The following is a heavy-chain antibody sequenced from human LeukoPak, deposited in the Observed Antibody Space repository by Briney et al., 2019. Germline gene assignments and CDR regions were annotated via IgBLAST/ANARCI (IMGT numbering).Heavy chain of an antibody. CDR2: INRDGSER. Sequence: LTGGSLRLSCAASGFTFSNYWMTWVRQAPGKGLEWVANINRDGSERYYVDSVKGRFTISRDDAKSSLYLQMNSLRAEDTAVYYCARRNAMDVWGQGTTVIVFS. J-gene: IGHJ6*02. V-gene: IGHV3-7*03. CDR3: ARRNAMDV. CDR1: GFTFSNYW.